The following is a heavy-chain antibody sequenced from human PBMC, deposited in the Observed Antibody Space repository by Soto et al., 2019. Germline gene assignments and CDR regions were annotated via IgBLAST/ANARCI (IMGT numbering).Heavy chain of an antibody. CDR3: ARGRDYGSGTYWSYYYGMDV. V-gene: IGHV5-51*01. D-gene: IGHD3-10*01. CDR2: IYPGDSDT. J-gene: IGHJ6*02. CDR1: GYSFTSYW. Sequence: PGESLKISCKGSGYSFTSYWIGWVRQMPGKGLECMGIIYPGDSDTRYSPSFQGQVTISADKSISTAYLQINSLRAEDTAVYYCARGRDYGSGTYWSYYYGMDVWGQGTTVTVSS.